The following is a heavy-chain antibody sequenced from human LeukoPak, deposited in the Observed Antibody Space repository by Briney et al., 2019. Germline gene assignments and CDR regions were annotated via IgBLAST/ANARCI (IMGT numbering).Heavy chain of an antibody. V-gene: IGHV4-61*02. CDR2: IYTSGST. J-gene: IGHJ4*02. CDR3: ARALSGDLDC. D-gene: IGHD7-27*01. Sequence: SQTLSLTCTVSGGSISSGSYYWSWIRQPAGKGLEWIGRIYTSGSTNYNPSLKSRVTISADTSKNQFSLKLSSVTAADTAVYYCARALSGDLDCWGQGTLVTVSS. CDR1: GGSISSGSYY.